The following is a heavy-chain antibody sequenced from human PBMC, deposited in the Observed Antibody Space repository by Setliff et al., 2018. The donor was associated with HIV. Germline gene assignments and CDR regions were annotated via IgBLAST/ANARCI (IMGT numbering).Heavy chain of an antibody. J-gene: IGHJ4*02. CDR1: GASISSDT. Sequence: SETLSLTCIVSGASISSDTWSWIRQPPGKGLQWIGFIYNSEMINYNPSLKSRVTISVDTSKNQFSLKLSSVTAADTAVFYCARLTTTYYYDSSAYYHPVWGQGTLVTVSS. V-gene: IGHV4-59*12. CDR3: ARLTTTYYYDSSAYYHPV. D-gene: IGHD3-22*01. CDR2: IYNSEMI.